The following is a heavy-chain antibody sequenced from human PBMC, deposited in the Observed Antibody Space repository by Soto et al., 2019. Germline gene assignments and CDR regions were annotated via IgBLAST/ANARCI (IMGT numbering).Heavy chain of an antibody. D-gene: IGHD2-2*01. CDR3: AKTSSRAHHYGMDV. J-gene: IGHJ6*02. CDR2: VSASGGDT. V-gene: IGHV3-23*01. CDR1: GFTFSSYA. Sequence: EVQLLESGGGLVQPGGSLRLSCAASGFTFSSYAMNWVRQAPGKGLEWVAGVSASGGDTSYAASVKGRFTISRDNSKDTLYLQMNGLRAEDTAVYYCAKTSSRAHHYGMDVWGQGTTVTVFS.